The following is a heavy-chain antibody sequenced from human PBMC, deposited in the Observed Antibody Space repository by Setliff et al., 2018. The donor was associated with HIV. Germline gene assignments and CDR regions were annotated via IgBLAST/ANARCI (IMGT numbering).Heavy chain of an antibody. CDR3: ARQRGGRVTIFGVSGGWFDP. Sequence: SETLSLTCTVSGGSISSYYWSWIRQPAGKGLEWIGRIYTSGSTNYNPSLKSRVTISIDTSKNQFSLKLSSVTAADTAVYYCARQRGGRVTIFGVSGGWFDPWGQGTLVTVSS. V-gene: IGHV4-4*07. CDR2: IYTSGST. CDR1: GGSISSYY. D-gene: IGHD3-3*01. J-gene: IGHJ5*02.